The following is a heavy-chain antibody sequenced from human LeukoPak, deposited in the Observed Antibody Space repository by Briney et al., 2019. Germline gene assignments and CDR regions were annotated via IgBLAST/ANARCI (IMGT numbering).Heavy chain of an antibody. CDR1: GFTFSSDNM. J-gene: IGHJ3*02. D-gene: IGHD3-10*01. V-gene: IGHV4-59*12. Sequence: GSLRLSCAASGFTFSSDNMNWVRQAPGKGLEWIGNIFYSGSTYYSPSLRSRVTISLDTSRNQFSLKLNSVTAADTAVYYCAKSNGYGLVDIWGQGTMVTVSS. CDR3: AKSNGYGLVDI. CDR2: IFYSGST.